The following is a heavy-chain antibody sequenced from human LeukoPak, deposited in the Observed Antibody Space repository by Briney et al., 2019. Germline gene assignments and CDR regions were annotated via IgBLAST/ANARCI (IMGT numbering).Heavy chain of an antibody. CDR1: GGSISSSSYY. V-gene: IGHV4-39*07. CDR2: IYYSGST. Sequence: SETLSLTCTVSGGSISSSSYYWGWIRQPPGKGLEWIGSIYYSGSTYYNPSLKSRVTISVDTSKNQFSLKLSSVTAADTAVYYCARTGGYSYGTFDYWGQGTLVTVSS. CDR3: ARTGGYSYGTFDY. J-gene: IGHJ4*02. D-gene: IGHD5-18*01.